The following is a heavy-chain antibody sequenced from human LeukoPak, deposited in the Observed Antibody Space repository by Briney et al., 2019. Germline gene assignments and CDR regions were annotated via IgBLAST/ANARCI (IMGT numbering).Heavy chain of an antibody. CDR2: ISGSGGYT. CDR3: ARDTGDTFSDY. V-gene: IGHV3-23*01. Sequence: GGSLRLSCAGSGFSFSTYAMTWVRQAPGMGLESVSAISGSGGYTYYADSVKGRFTISRDNSKNTLYLQMNSLRAEDTAVYYCARDTGDTFSDYWGQGTLVTVSS. D-gene: IGHD5-18*01. CDR1: GFSFSTYA. J-gene: IGHJ4*02.